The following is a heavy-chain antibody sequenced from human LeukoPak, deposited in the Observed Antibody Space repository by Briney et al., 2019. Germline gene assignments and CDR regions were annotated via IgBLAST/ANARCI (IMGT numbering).Heavy chain of an antibody. CDR2: ISSSSSYI. V-gene: IGHV3-21*01. D-gene: IGHD3-10*01. CDR1: GFTFSSYS. J-gene: IGHJ6*03. CDR3: ARDRGGSGSFFVMSYYYYMDV. Sequence: PGGSLRLSCAASGFTFSSYSMNWVRQAPGKGLEWVSSISSSSSYIYYADSVKGRFTISRDNAKNSLYLQMNSLRAEDTAVYYCARDRGGSGSFFVMSYYYYMDVWGKGTTVTVSS.